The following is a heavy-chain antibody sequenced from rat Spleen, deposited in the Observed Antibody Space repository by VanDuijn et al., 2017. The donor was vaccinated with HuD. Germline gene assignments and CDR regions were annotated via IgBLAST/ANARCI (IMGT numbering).Heavy chain of an antibody. V-gene: IGHV5-31*01. D-gene: IGHD1-4*01. CDR2: ISNTGLTT. CDR1: GFTFSDYY. J-gene: IGHJ2*01. CDR3: SPLPGYNLDH. Sequence: EVQLVESDGGLVQPGRSLKLSCAASGFTFSDYYMTWVRQAPGQGLEWIASISNTGLTTYYPDSVKGRFSISRDNAKSTLYLQMNSLRSEDTATYYCSPLPGYNLDHWGQGVMVTASS.